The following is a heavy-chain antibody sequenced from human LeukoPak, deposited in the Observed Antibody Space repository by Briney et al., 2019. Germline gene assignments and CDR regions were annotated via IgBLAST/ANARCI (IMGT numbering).Heavy chain of an antibody. J-gene: IGHJ4*02. D-gene: IGHD3-22*01. CDR1: GGSLSSNSW. Sequence: PSETLSLTCAVSGGSLSSNSWWTWVRQPPGEGLEFIWAIFHSGSTKYTPSFQSRVTISGDKSKNPFSLNLNSVTAADTAVYYCSRGHYGSNGYYSHFFDAWRQETLDTVPS. CDR2: IFHSGST. CDR3: SRGHYGSNGYYSHFFDA. V-gene: IGHV4-4*02.